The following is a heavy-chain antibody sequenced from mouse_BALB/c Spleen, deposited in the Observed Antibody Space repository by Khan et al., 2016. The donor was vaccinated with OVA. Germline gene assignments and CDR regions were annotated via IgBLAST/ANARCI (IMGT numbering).Heavy chain of an antibody. Sequence: DLVMPGAAVTLSCKASGYTFTSCWINWIKQRPGQGLEWIGRIAPGSGSTSSNDMFKGKATLTVDASSRTAYIQNSSLSSEDAAVYCCARSNYYGSGLYAMDYWGQGTSVTVSS. J-gene: IGHJ4*01. D-gene: IGHD1-1*01. CDR1: GYTFTSCW. CDR2: IAPGSGST. CDR3: ARSNYYGSGLYAMDY. V-gene: IGHV1S41*01.